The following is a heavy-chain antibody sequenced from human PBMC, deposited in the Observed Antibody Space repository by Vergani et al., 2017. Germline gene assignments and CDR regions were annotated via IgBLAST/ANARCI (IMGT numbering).Heavy chain of an antibody. CDR1: GFTFKTYP. Sequence: EVSLLESGGGLVQPGGSLRLSCAASGFTFKTYPMSWVRQAPGKGLEWVSGISGRGATTQYADSVKGRFTVSRDNSNNTLFLQMNSLRAGDTAIYYCANDGTIYGYDCSGGSCYCDSWGQGTLVTVSS. V-gene: IGHV3-23*01. D-gene: IGHD2-15*01. CDR2: ISGRGATT. J-gene: IGHJ4*02. CDR3: ANDGTIYGYDCSGGSCYCDS.